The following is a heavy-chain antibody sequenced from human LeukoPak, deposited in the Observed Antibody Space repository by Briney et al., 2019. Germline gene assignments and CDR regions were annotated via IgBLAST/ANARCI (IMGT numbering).Heavy chain of an antibody. CDR3: AKGPIEASYGTDV. V-gene: IGHV3-30*02. D-gene: IGHD2-15*01. CDR2: IWYDGSNK. CDR1: GFTFSSYG. Sequence: PGGSLRLSCAASGFTFSSYGMHWVRQAPGKGLEWVAVIWYDGSNKYYADSVKGRFTISRDNSKNTLYLQMNSLRAEDTAVYYCAKGPIEASYGTDVWGQGTTVTVSS. J-gene: IGHJ6*02.